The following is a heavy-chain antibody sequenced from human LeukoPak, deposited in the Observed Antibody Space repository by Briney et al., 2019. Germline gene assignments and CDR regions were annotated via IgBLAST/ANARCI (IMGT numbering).Heavy chain of an antibody. CDR2: IYYSGST. CDR3: ALMSYGSTAAAYFDY. V-gene: IGHV4-39*01. CDR1: GGSISSSSYY. Sequence: SETLSLTCTVSGGSISSSSYYRGWIRQPPGKGLEWIGSIYYSGSTYYNPSLKSRVTISVDTSKNQFSLKLSSVTAADTAVYYCALMSYGSTAAAYFDYWGQGTLVTVSS. D-gene: IGHD6-13*01. J-gene: IGHJ4*02.